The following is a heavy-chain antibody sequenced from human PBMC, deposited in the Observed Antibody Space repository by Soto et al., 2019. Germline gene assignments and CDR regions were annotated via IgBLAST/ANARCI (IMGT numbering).Heavy chain of an antibody. D-gene: IGHD2-2*01. J-gene: IGHJ6*02. Sequence: SETLSLTCAVSGGPISSSNWWSWVRQPPGKGLEWIGEIYHSGSTNYNQSLKSRVTISVDKSKNQFSLKLSSVTAADTAVYYCARVVGGYYYGMDVWAQGTTVTVS. V-gene: IGHV4-4*02. CDR1: GGPISSSNW. CDR3: ARVVGGYYYGMDV. CDR2: IYHSGST.